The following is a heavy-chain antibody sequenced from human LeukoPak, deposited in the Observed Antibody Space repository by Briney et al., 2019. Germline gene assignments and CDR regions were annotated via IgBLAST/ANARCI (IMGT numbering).Heavy chain of an antibody. V-gene: IGHV1-2*02. CDR1: GYTFTSYY. D-gene: IGHD3-10*01. Sequence: ASVKVSCKASGYTFTSYYIHWVRQAPGQGLEWMGWINPNSGGTNYAQKFQGRVTMTRDTSISTAYMELSRLKSDDTAVYYCARRRYGSGGEFDYWGQGTLVTVSS. J-gene: IGHJ4*02. CDR2: INPNSGGT. CDR3: ARRRYGSGGEFDY.